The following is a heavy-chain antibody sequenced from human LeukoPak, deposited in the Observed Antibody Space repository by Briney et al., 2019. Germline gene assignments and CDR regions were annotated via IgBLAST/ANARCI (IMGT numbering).Heavy chain of an antibody. Sequence: PSETLSLTCAVYGGSFSGYYWSWIRQPPGKGLEWIGEINHSGSTNYNPSLKSRVTISVDTSKNQFSLKLSSVTAADTAVYYCATTENDSSGYYYFDYWGQGTLVTVSS. J-gene: IGHJ4*02. D-gene: IGHD3-22*01. CDR3: ATTENDSSGYYYFDY. V-gene: IGHV4-34*01. CDR2: INHSGST. CDR1: GGSFSGYY.